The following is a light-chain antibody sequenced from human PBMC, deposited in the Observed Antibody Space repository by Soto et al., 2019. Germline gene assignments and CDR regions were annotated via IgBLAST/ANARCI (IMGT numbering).Light chain of an antibody. CDR1: QSVSSSY. CDR2: GAS. V-gene: IGKV3D-20*02. CDR3: QQRSNWPPA. Sequence: IVLTQYQDTLSLSPGERATLSCRASQSVSSSYLAWYQQKPGQAPRLLIYGASSRAAGIPDRFSGSGSGTDFTLTISRLEPEDFAVYYCQQRSNWPPAFGQGTRLEI. J-gene: IGKJ5*01.